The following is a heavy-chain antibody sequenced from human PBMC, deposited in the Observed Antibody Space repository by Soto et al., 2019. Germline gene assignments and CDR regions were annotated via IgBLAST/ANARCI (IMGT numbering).Heavy chain of an antibody. Sequence: SVKVSCKASGGTFSSYAISWVRQAPGQGLEWMGGIIPIFGTANYAQKFQGRVTITADESTSTAYMELSSLRSEDTAVYYCARDDLQGYDSSAIYCYYYYGMDVWGQGTTVTVSS. D-gene: IGHD3-22*01. CDR1: GGTFSSYA. J-gene: IGHJ6*02. V-gene: IGHV1-69*13. CDR2: IIPIFGTA. CDR3: ARDDLQGYDSSAIYCYYYYGMDV.